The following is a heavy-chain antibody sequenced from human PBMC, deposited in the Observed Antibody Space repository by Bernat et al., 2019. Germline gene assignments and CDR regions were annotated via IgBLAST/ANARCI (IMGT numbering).Heavy chain of an antibody. V-gene: IGHV3-21*01. CDR1: GFTFSSYS. D-gene: IGHD2-21*02. CDR2: ISSSSSYI. Sequence: EVQLVESGGGLVKPGGSLRLSCAASGFTFSSYSMNWVRQAPGKGLEWVSSISSSSSYIYYEDSVKGRFTISRDNAKNSLYLQMNSLRAEDTAVYYCARIGVGVVVTADFDYWGQGTLVTVSS. J-gene: IGHJ4*02. CDR3: ARIGVGVVVTADFDY.